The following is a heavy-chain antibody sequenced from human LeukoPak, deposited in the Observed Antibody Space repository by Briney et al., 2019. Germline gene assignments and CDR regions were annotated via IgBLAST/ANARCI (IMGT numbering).Heavy chain of an antibody. J-gene: IGHJ4*02. CDR3: ARGKTAAGQDYCDY. Sequence: SETLSLTCTVSGGSISSYFWNWIRQPPGKGLEWIGYIYYSGSTNYNPSLKSRVTISVDTSKNQFSLKLSSVTTADTAVYYCARGKTAAGQDYCDYWGQGTLLTVSS. CDR2: IYYSGST. D-gene: IGHD6-13*01. CDR1: GGSISSYF. V-gene: IGHV4-59*01.